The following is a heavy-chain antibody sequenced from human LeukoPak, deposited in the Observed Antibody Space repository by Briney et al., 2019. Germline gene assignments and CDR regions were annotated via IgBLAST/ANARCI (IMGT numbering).Heavy chain of an antibody. CDR2: ISGGGGST. CDR1: GFTFDTHA. D-gene: IGHD3-3*01. CDR3: AKAREGTLYGAVTLLYYPMDV. J-gene: IGHJ6*02. V-gene: IGHV3-23*01. Sequence: GGSLRLSCATSGFTFDTHAMNRVRQVPGRGLEWVSFISGGGGSTYYANSVKGRFTISRDDSKNTLYLQMNSLRADDTAIYYCAKAREGTLYGAVTLLYYPMDVWGQGTTVSVSS.